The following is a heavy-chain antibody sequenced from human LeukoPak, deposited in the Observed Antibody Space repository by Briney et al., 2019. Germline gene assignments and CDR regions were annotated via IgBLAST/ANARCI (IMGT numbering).Heavy chain of an antibody. CDR2: IYYSGST. V-gene: IGHV4-59*01. CDR1: GGSISSYY. D-gene: IGHD5-24*01. J-gene: IGHJ4*02. Sequence: SETLSLTCTVSGGSISSYYWSWIRQPPGKGLEWIGYIYYSGSTNYNPSLKSRVTISVDTSKNQFSLKLSSVTAADTAVYYCAREVEMATIVYWGQGTLVTVSS. CDR3: AREVEMATIVY.